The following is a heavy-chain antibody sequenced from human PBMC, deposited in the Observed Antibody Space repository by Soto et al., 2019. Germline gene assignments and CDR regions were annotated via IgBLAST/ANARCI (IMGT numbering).Heavy chain of an antibody. CDR2: INPSGGST. J-gene: IGHJ6*03. V-gene: IGHV1-46*03. CDR3: ARDLSVTIFGVVNYYMDV. Sequence: ATVKGSCKASGYAFASYYMQWVRQAPGQGLEWMGIINPSGGSTSYAQKFQGRVTMTRDTSTSTVYMELSSLRSEGTAVYYCARDLSVTIFGVVNYYMDVWGKGTTVTVSS. CDR1: GYAFASYY. D-gene: IGHD3-3*01.